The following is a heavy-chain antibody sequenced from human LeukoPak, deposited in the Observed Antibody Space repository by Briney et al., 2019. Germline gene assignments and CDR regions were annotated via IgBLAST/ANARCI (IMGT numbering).Heavy chain of an antibody. Sequence: GASVKVSCKASGYTFTGYYMHWVRQAPGQGLEWMGWINPNSDFTNFAQNFQGRVTMTRDTSTSTVSMELSSLRFEDTAVYYCARGPYSGDWHFDFWGQGTLVTVSS. CDR2: INPNSDFT. CDR3: ARGPYSGDWHFDF. V-gene: IGHV1-2*02. CDR1: GYTFTGYY. D-gene: IGHD6-19*01. J-gene: IGHJ4*02.